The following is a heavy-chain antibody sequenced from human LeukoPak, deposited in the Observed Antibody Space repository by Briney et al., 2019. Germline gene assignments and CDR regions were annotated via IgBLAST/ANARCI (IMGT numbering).Heavy chain of an antibody. CDR2: ISGSGGST. J-gene: IGHJ4*02. CDR1: GFTFSSYA. V-gene: IGHV3-23*01. Sequence: GGSLRLSCAASGFTFSSYAMSWVRQAPGKGLEWVSAISGSGGSTYYADSVKGRFTISRDNSKNTVYLQMNSLRAEDTAVYYCASSALRRITLVRGVIDLDYWGQGTLVTVSS. D-gene: IGHD3-10*01. CDR3: ASSALRRITLVRGVIDLDY.